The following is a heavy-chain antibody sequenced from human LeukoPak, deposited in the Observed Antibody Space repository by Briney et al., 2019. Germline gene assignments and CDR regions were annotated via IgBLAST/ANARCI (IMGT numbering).Heavy chain of an antibody. CDR3: ANGEA. V-gene: IGHV3-9*01. D-gene: IGHD3-10*01. Sequence: GGSLRLSCAASGFTFDDYAMHWVQQAPGKGLEWVSGISWNSGSIGYADSVKGRFTISRDNAKNSLYLQMNSLRAEDTALYYCANGEAWGQGTLVTVSS. J-gene: IGHJ5*02. CDR2: ISWNSGSI. CDR1: GFTFDDYA.